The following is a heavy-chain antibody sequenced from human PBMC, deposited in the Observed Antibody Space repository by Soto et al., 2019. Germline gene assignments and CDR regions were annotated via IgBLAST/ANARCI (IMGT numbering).Heavy chain of an antibody. J-gene: IGHJ4*02. D-gene: IGHD6-19*01. CDR1: GGSISDNKYY. CDR3: ARQREMIYSSAWGY. CDR2: IHFGGNT. Sequence: SETLSLTCTVSGGSISDNKYYWGWIRQPPGKGLEWIGSIHFGGNTYYNPSLKSRVTISVDTSKTQFFLKLSSVTAADTALYYCARQREMIYSSAWGYWGQGTLVTVSS. V-gene: IGHV4-39*01.